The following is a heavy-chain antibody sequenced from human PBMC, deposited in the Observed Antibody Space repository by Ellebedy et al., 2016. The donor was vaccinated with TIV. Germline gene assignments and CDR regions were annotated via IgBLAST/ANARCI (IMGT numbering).Heavy chain of an antibody. CDR2: IYSAGTT. Sequence: GESLKISCAVSGFGVSANYLSWVRQAPGKGLEWVSIIYSAGTTYHADSVKGRFTISRDTSKNMVYLQMNSLRAEDTALYYCARVDRGLAFDYWGRGTLVTVSS. V-gene: IGHV3-53*01. J-gene: IGHJ4*02. CDR1: GFGVSANY. D-gene: IGHD3-22*01. CDR3: ARVDRGLAFDY.